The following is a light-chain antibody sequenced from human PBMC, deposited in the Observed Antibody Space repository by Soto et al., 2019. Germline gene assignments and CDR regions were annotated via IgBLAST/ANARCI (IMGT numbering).Light chain of an antibody. V-gene: IGKV1-5*01. CDR2: DAS. CDR1: RSIGSW. CDR3: QQHANCPVT. Sequence: DIQMTQSPSTLSSSIGDRVTITCRASRSIGSWLAWYQQKAGKAPNLLIYDASTLATGVPSRFSGSASGTEFTLTISSLQPDDFATYYCQQHANCPVTFGEGTKVEI. J-gene: IGKJ4*01.